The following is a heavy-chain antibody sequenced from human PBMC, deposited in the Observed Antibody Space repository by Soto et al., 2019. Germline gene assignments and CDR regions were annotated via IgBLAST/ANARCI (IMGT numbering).Heavy chain of an antibody. J-gene: IGHJ4*02. Sequence: HPGGSLRLSCAASGFTFSNYWMHWVRQAPGKGLVWVSRINSDGSSISYADSVKGRFTISRDNAKNTLYLQMNSLRAEDTAVYYCAGDGGNILTGFSLGGQGTLVTVSS. CDR2: INSDGSSI. D-gene: IGHD3-9*01. CDR1: GFTFSNYW. CDR3: AGDGGNILTGFSL. V-gene: IGHV3-74*01.